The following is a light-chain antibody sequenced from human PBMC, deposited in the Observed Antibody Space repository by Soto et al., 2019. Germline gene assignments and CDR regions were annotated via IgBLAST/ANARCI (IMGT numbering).Light chain of an antibody. CDR3: QQSNNSQLT. J-gene: IGKJ4*02. CDR2: AAS. V-gene: IGKV1-12*01. Sequence: EIQMTQSPASVSVSLGDRVTLTCRASQGVSSCLAWYQQKPGKAPRLLIYAASTLANGIPSRFSGSRSGTDFTLTISNLQPEDFATYYCQQSNNSQLTFGEGTKVEIK. CDR1: QGVSSC.